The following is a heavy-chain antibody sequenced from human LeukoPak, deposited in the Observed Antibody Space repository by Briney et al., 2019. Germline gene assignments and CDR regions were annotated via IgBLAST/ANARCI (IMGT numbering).Heavy chain of an antibody. Sequence: GGSLRLSCAASGFTFSSYAMSWVRQAPGKVPEWVSYIDARSGITYYADSVQGRFTISRDNAQESVFLQMNSLRADDTAVYYCARTYDFGRGPPGDAFDNWGSGTLVTVSS. D-gene: IGHD3-3*01. V-gene: IGHV3-48*01. CDR1: GFTFSSYA. CDR2: IDARSGIT. CDR3: ARTYDFGRGPPGDAFDN. J-gene: IGHJ3*02.